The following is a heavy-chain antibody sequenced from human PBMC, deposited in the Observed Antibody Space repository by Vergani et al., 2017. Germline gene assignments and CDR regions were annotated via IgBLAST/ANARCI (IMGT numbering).Heavy chain of an antibody. CDR2: IYHSGST. V-gene: IGHV4-4*03. J-gene: IGHJ5*02. Sequence: QVQLQESGPGLVKPPGTLSLTCAVSGGSISSSNWWSWVRQPPGKGLEWIGEIYHSGSTYYNPSLKSRVTISVDTSKNQFSLKLSSVTAADTAVYYCARHGAIAAYNWFDPWGQGTLVTVSS. CDR1: GGSISSSNW. CDR3: ARHGAIAAYNWFDP. D-gene: IGHD6-6*01.